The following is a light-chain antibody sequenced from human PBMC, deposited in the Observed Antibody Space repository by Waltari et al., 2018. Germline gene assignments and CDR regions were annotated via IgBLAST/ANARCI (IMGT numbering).Light chain of an antibody. CDR1: SSNIGSNY. CDR2: RNN. J-gene: IGLJ3*02. Sequence: QSVLTQPPSASGTPGQRVTISCSGSSSNIGSNYVYWYQQLPGTAPKLLIYRNNHRPSGVPDRFSGSRSVTSASLAISGLRSEDEADYYCAAWDDSLSGPVFGGGTKLTVL. CDR3: AAWDDSLSGPV. V-gene: IGLV1-47*01.